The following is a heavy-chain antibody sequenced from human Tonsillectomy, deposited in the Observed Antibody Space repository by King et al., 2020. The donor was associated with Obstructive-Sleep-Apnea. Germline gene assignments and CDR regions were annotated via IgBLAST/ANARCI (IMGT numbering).Heavy chain of an antibody. Sequence: VQLVESGGGLVKPGGSLRLSCAASGFTFSNAWMSWVRQAPGKGLEWVGRIKSKTDGGTTDYAAPVKGRFTISRDDSKNTLYLQMNSLKTEDTAVYYCTTGGGYLLRYFVRKTDAFDIWGQGTMVTVSS. CDR3: TTGGGYLLRYFVRKTDAFDI. V-gene: IGHV3-15*01. J-gene: IGHJ3*02. D-gene: IGHD3-9*01. CDR1: GFTFSNAW. CDR2: IKSKTDGGTT.